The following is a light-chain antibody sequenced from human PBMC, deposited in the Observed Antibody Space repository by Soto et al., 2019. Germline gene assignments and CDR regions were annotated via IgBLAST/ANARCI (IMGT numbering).Light chain of an antibody. CDR2: AAS. V-gene: IGKV1-8*01. CDR1: QGISSY. CDR3: QQYYSYPGT. Sequence: AIRMTQSPSSLSASTGDRVTITCRASQGISSYLDWYQQKPGKAPKLLIYAASTLQSGVPSRFSGSGSGTDFTLTISCLQSDDFATYYCQQYYSYPGTFGPGTKVDIK. J-gene: IGKJ3*01.